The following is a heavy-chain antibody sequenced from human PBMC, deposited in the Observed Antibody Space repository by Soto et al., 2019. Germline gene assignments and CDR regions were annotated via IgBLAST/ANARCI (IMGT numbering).Heavy chain of an antibody. CDR3: ARAYDDYVWGSYRQYGMDV. J-gene: IGHJ6*02. CDR1: GFTFSSYW. CDR2: INSDGSST. Sequence: EVQLVESGGGLVQPGGSLRLSCAASGFTFSSYWMHWVRQAPGKGLVWASRINSDGSSTSYADSVKGRFTISRDNAKNTLYLQMNSLRAEDTAVYYCARAYDDYVWGSYRQYGMDVWGQGTTVTVSS. V-gene: IGHV3-74*01. D-gene: IGHD3-16*02.